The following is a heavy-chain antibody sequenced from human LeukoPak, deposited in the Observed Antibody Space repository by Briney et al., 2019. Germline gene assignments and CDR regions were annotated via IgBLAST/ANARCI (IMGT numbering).Heavy chain of an antibody. J-gene: IGHJ4*02. Sequence: SVEVSCKASGGTFSSYAISWVRQAPGQGLEWMGGIIPIFGTANYAQKFPGRVTITADESTSTAYMELSSLRSEDTAVYYCARVVGAYCGGDCYPFDYWGQGTLVTVSS. D-gene: IGHD2-21*01. V-gene: IGHV1-69*01. CDR2: IIPIFGTA. CDR1: GGTFSSYA. CDR3: ARVVGAYCGGDCYPFDY.